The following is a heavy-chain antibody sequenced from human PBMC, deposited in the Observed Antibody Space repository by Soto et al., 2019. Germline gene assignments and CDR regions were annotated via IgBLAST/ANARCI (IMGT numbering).Heavy chain of an antibody. CDR2: ISWNSYII. Sequence: PGGSLRLSCAASGFTFDDYAMHWVRQAPGKGLEWVSGISWNSYIIGYADSVKGRFTISRDNAKNSLYLQMNSLRTEDTAFYYCAKGGGSYYYGLDVWGQGTTVTVSS. D-gene: IGHD1-26*01. CDR3: AKGGGSYYYGLDV. CDR1: GFTFDDYA. V-gene: IGHV3-9*01. J-gene: IGHJ6*02.